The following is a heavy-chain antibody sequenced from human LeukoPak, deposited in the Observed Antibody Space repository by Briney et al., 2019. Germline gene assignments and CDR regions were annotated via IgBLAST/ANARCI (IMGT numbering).Heavy chain of an antibody. Sequence: GGSLRLSCAASGFTLRSNWMSWVRQAPGKGLEWVANIKQDGSHKNYADSVKGRFTISRDNAKNSLYLQMNSLRAEDTAVYYCAKDKFSPFDYWGQGTLVTVSS. V-gene: IGHV3-7*01. CDR2: IKQDGSHK. J-gene: IGHJ4*02. CDR1: GFTLRSNW. CDR3: AKDKFSPFDY.